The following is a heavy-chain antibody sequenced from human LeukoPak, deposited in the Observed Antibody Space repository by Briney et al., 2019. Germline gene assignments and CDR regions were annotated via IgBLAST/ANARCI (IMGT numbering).Heavy chain of an antibody. CDR3: ARDRSHNWFDP. CDR2: IYYSGST. CDR1: GGSIGSGGYY. Sequence: PSETLSLTCTVSGGSIGSGGYYWSWIRQHPGKGLEWIGYIYYSGSTYYNPSLKSRVTISVDTSKNQFSLKLSSVTAADTAVYYCARDRSHNWFDPWGQGTLVTVSS. J-gene: IGHJ5*02. V-gene: IGHV4-31*03.